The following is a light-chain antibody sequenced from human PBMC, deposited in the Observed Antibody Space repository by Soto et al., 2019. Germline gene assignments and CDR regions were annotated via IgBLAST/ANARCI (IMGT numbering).Light chain of an antibody. J-gene: IGKJ5*01. CDR2: DAS. Sequence: EIVLTQSPGTLSLSPGERATLSCRASQSVGNNYLAWYQQKPGQAPRRLIHDASVRATGIPDRFSGSGSGTDFTLTISRLEPEDFAVYYCQQCASPPITFGQGTRLDSK. CDR1: QSVGNNY. V-gene: IGKV3-20*01. CDR3: QQCASPPIT.